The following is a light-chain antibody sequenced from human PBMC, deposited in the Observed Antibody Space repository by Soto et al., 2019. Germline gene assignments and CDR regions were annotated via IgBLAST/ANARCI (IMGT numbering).Light chain of an antibody. J-gene: IGKJ5*01. CDR3: QQSYSTSIT. Sequence: DIQMTQSPSSLSASVGDRVTITCRASQSISSYLNWYQQKPGKAPKLLIYAASSLQSGVPSRFSVSGSGTDFTLTISSLQPEDFATYYCQQSYSTSITFGQGTRLEIK. CDR2: AAS. CDR1: QSISSY. V-gene: IGKV1-39*01.